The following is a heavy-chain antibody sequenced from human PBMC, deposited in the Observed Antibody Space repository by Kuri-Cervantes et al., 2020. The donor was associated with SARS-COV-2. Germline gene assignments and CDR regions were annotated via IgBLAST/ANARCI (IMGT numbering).Heavy chain of an antibody. D-gene: IGHD2-2*01. CDR2: IYHSGST. CDR1: GYSISSGYY. J-gene: IGHJ3*02. Sequence: ESLKISCAVSGYSISSGYYWGWIRQPPGKGLEWIGSIYHSGSTYYNPSLKSRVTISVDTSKNQFSLKLSSVTAADTAVYYCAREGPVPAAIVSAAFDIWGQGTMVTVSS. CDR3: AREGPVPAAIVSAAFDI. V-gene: IGHV4-38-2*02.